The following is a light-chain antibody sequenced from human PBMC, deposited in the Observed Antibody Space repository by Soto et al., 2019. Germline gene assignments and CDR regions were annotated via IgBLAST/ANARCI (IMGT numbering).Light chain of an antibody. V-gene: IGLV2-14*01. CDR3: TSYTSTSTPYV. Sequence: QSALTQPASVSGSPGQSITISCAGTSSDVGRYTYVSWYQRHPGKAPKLIIYDVYNRPSGVSTRFSGSKSGNTASLTISGLQAEDEADYYCTSYTSTSTPYVFGGGTKVTVL. CDR2: DVY. J-gene: IGLJ1*01. CDR1: SSDVGRYTY.